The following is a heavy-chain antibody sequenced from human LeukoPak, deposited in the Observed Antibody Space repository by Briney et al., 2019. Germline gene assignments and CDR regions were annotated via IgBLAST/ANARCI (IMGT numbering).Heavy chain of an antibody. V-gene: IGHV4-34*01. Sequence: SETLSLTCAVYGGSFSGYYWSWIRQPPGKGLEWIGEINHSGSTNYNPSLKSRVAISVDTSKNQFSLKLSSVTAADTAVYYCARGICSGGSCYQTYYYMDVWGKGTTVTVSS. D-gene: IGHD2-15*01. CDR3: ARGICSGGSCYQTYYYMDV. CDR2: INHSGST. CDR1: GGSFSGYY. J-gene: IGHJ6*03.